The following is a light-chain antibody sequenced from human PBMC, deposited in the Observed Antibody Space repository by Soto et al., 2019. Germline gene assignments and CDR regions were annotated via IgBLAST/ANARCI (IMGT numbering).Light chain of an antibody. CDR1: SSDVGGYNY. V-gene: IGLV2-14*01. CDR3: YSYTTSSTYV. J-gene: IGLJ1*01. CDR2: HVS. Sequence: QSVLTQPASVSGSPGQSITISCTGTSSDVGGYNYVSWYQQHPAKVPKLMIYHVSNRPSGVSDRFSGSKSGNTASLTISGLRAEDGGDFYCYSYTTSSTYVFGTGTKVTVL.